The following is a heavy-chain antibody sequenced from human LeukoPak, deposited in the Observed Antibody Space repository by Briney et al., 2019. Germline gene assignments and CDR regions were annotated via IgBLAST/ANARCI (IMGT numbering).Heavy chain of an antibody. CDR1: GGSFSGYY. V-gene: IGHV4-34*01. Sequence: SETLSLTCAVYGGSFSGYYWSWIRQPPGKGLEWIGEINHSGSTNYSPSLKSRVTISVDTSKNQFSLKLSSVTAADTAVYYCARGPYYYDSSGYYYYYYYGMDVWGQGTTVTVSS. J-gene: IGHJ6*02. CDR3: ARGPYYYDSSGYYYYYYYGMDV. CDR2: INHSGST. D-gene: IGHD3-22*01.